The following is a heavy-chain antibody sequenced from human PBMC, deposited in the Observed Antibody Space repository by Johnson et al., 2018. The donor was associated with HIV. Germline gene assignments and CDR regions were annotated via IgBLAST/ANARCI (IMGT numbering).Heavy chain of an antibody. D-gene: IGHD6-6*01. Sequence: QVQLVESGGGVVQPGRSLRLSCAASGFTFSSYAMHWVRQAPGKGLEWVAVISYDGSNKYYADSVKGRFTISRDNSKNTLDLQMKGLRADDTAVYYCARDPGPGSSSHETSWGAFDIWGQGTMVTVSS. J-gene: IGHJ3*02. CDR3: ARDPGPGSSSHETSWGAFDI. CDR2: ISYDGSNK. V-gene: IGHV3-30-3*01. CDR1: GFTFSSYA.